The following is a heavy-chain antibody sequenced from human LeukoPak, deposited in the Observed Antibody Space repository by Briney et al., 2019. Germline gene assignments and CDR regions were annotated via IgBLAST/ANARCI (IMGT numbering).Heavy chain of an antibody. Sequence: GESLKIFCKGSGYNFSTYWIGWVRQMPGKGLEWRGIIYPGDSDTRYSPSFQGQVTISADKSISTAYLQWSSLKASDTAIYYCASRSKGYSYGYDFDYWGQGTLVTVSS. J-gene: IGHJ4*02. D-gene: IGHD5-18*01. CDR1: GYNFSTYW. CDR2: IYPGDSDT. V-gene: IGHV5-51*01. CDR3: ASRSKGYSYGYDFDY.